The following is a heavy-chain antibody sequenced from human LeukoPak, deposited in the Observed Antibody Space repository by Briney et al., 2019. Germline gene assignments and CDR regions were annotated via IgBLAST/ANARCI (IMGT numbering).Heavy chain of an antibody. Sequence: GGSLRLSCAASGFTFSSYSMSWVRQAPGKGLEWVSSVSSSSNYIYYADSVKGRFTISRDNAKNSLYLQMNSLRAEDTAVYFCARDSGWFRFDYWGQGTLVTVSS. D-gene: IGHD6-13*01. CDR3: ARDSGWFRFDY. CDR1: GFTFSSYS. J-gene: IGHJ4*02. CDR2: VSSSSNYI. V-gene: IGHV3-21*01.